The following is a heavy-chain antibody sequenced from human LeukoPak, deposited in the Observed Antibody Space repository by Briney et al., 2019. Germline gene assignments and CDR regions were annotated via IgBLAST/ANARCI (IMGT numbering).Heavy chain of an antibody. V-gene: IGHV3-7*03. CDR3: ARWESSGWYLYYYYGMDV. Sequence: GGSLRHSCAASGFTFSSYWMSWVRQAPGKGLEWVANIKQDGSEKYYVDSVKGRFTISRDNAKNSLYLQMNSLRAEDTAVYYCARWESSGWYLYYYYGMDVWGQGTTVTVSS. CDR1: GFTFSSYW. D-gene: IGHD6-19*01. CDR2: IKQDGSEK. J-gene: IGHJ6*02.